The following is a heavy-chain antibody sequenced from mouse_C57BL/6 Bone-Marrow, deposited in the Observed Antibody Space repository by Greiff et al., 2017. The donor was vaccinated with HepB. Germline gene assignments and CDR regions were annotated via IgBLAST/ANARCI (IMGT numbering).Heavy chain of an antibody. J-gene: IGHJ3*01. CDR1: GYAFSSSW. Sequence: QVQLQQSGPELVKPGASVKISCKASGYAFSSSWMNWVKQRPGKGLEWIGRIYPGDGDTNYNGKFKGKATLTADKSSSTAYMQLSSLTSEDSAVYFGARRYDQGGFAYWGQGTLVTVSA. CDR3: ARRYDQGGFAY. D-gene: IGHD2-3*01. V-gene: IGHV1-82*01. CDR2: IYPGDGDT.